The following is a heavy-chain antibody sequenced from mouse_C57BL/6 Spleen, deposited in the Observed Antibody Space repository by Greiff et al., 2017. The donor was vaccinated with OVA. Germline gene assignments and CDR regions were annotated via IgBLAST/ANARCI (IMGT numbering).Heavy chain of an antibody. V-gene: IGHV1-61*01. J-gene: IGHJ2*01. Sequence: QVQLQQPGAELVRPGSSVKLSCKASGYTFTSYWMDWVKQRPGQGLEWIGNIYPSDSETHYNQKFKDKATLTVAKSSSTAYMQLSSLTSEDSAVYYCARGEVSYYFDYWGQGTTLTVSS. CDR1: GYTFTSYW. CDR2: IYPSDSET. D-gene: IGHD6-2*01. CDR3: ARGEVSYYFDY.